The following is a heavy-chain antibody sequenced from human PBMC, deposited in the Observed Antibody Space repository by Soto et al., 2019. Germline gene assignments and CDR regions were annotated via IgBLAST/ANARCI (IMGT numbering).Heavy chain of an antibody. Sequence: QVQLVQSGAEVKKPGSSVKVFCKASGGTFSNYTISWVRQAPGQGLEWMGGIIPVFGTTDYEQKFQGRVTITADGSTSTAYMKLSSLRSADTAVSYCARSSPYIVVRKPTGNQDYYGMDVWGQGTTVTVSS. J-gene: IGHJ6*02. D-gene: IGHD2-2*01. CDR1: GGTFSNYT. V-gene: IGHV1-69*01. CDR3: ARSSPYIVVRKPTGNQDYYGMDV. CDR2: IIPVFGTT.